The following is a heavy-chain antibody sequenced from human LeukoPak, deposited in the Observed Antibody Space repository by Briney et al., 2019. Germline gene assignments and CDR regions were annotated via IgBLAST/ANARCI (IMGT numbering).Heavy chain of an antibody. J-gene: IGHJ4*01. D-gene: IGHD6-13*01. Sequence: PGGSLRLSCAVSGFTVTNDYMNWVRQAPGKGLEWVSIIYGGGSTYYADPVKGRFTIPRDSSNNTLFLQMSNLRADDSGLYYCATDVRSSPLGFWGHGTLVTVSS. CDR1: GFTVTNDY. CDR3: ATDVRSSPLGF. CDR2: IYGGGST. V-gene: IGHV3-66*01.